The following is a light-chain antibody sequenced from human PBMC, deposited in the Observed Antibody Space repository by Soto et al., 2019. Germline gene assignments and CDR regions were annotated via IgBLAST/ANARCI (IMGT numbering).Light chain of an antibody. CDR1: QSVSDN. CDR3: QQYNNWLFT. V-gene: IGKV3-15*01. Sequence: EIVMTQSPATLSVSPGERVTLSCRASQSVSDNLAWYQQKPGQAPRLLMYGASTRATGIPARFSGSGSGTEFTLTISSLQSEDFAVYYCQQYNNWLFTFGGGTRVEIK. J-gene: IGKJ4*01. CDR2: GAS.